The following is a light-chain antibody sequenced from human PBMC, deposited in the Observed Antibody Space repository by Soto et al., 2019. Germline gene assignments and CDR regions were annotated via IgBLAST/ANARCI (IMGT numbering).Light chain of an antibody. CDR3: SSYTTSGTPYV. CDR2: EVN. J-gene: IGLJ1*01. V-gene: IGLV2-8*01. CDR1: SSDVGGYNY. Sequence: QSALTQPPSASGSPGQSVAISCTGTSSDVGGYNYVSWYQQHPGKAPKLMIYEVNKRPSGVPDRFSGSKSGNTASLTVSGLQAEDEADYYCSSYTTSGTPYVFGTGTKLTVL.